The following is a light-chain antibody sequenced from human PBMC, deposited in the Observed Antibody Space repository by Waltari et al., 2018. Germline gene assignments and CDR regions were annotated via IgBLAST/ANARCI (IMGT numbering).Light chain of an antibody. J-gene: IGLJ3*02. CDR3: QSADSSERWV. CDR1: AFPKQY. CDR2: KDT. V-gene: IGLV3-25*03. Sequence: SYDLTQPASVSVSPVQTARITCSGAAFPKQYAYWYQKKPGQAPVLTIYKDTERPSGIPERFSGSTSGTTVTLTITGVLAEDEAQYYCQSADSSERWVFGGGTKLTVL.